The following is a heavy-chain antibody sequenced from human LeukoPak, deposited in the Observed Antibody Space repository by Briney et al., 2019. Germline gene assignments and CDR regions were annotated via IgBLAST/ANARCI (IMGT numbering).Heavy chain of an antibody. V-gene: IGHV3-23*01. J-gene: IGHJ4*02. CDR2: ISGRGGST. CDR3: AKRGYCSSSSCSHYFDY. D-gene: IGHD2-2*01. CDR1: EFTFSSYA. Sequence: GGSLRLSCAASEFTFSSYAMNWVRQAPGKGLEWVSSISGRGGSTYYADTVKGRFTISRDNSKNTLYLQMNSLRAEDTAVYYCAKRGYCSSSSCSHYFDYWGQGTLVTVSS.